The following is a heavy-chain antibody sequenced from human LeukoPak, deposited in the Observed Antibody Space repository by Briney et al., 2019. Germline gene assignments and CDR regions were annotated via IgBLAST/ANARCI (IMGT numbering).Heavy chain of an antibody. Sequence: PGGSLRLSCAASGFTFSSYGMHWVRQAPGKGLEWVAVIWYDGSNKYYADSVKGRFTISRDNSKNTLYLQMNSLRAEDTAVYYCARRRDTTMIDAFDIWGQGTMVTVSS. V-gene: IGHV3-33*01. D-gene: IGHD5-18*01. CDR1: GFTFSSYG. CDR2: IWYDGSNK. J-gene: IGHJ3*02. CDR3: ARRRDTTMIDAFDI.